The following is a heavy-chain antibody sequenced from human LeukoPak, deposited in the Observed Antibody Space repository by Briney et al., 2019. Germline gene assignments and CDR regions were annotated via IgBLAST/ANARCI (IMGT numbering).Heavy chain of an antibody. J-gene: IGHJ5*02. D-gene: IGHD6-19*01. CDR2: IYYSGNT. CDR1: GGSVSSGFYY. Sequence: SETLSLTCTVSGGSVSSGFYYRSWLRQLPGKGLEWIGYIYYSGNTYCNPSLKSRVTISVDTSKNQFSLKLSSVTAADTAVYYCARGDPHYNSGWYIKGFDPWGQGTLVTVSS. V-gene: IGHV4-31*03. CDR3: ARGDPHYNSGWYIKGFDP.